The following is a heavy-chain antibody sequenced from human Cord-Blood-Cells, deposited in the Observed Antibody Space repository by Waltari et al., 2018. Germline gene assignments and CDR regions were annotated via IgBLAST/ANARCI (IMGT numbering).Heavy chain of an antibody. CDR1: GFTFSSYG. V-gene: IGHV3-30*03. D-gene: IGHD6-6*01. CDR3: ATRPG. J-gene: IGHJ4*02. CDR2: ISYDGSNK. Sequence: QVQLVESGGGVVQPGRSLRLSCAASGFTFSSYGMHGVRQAPGKGLEWVAVISYDGSNKSYADSVKGRFTISRDNSKNTLYLQMNSLRAEDTAVYYCATRPGWGQGTLVTVSS.